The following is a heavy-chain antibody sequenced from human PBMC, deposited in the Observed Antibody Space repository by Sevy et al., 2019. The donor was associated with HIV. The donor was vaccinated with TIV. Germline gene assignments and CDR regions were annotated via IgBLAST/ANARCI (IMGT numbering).Heavy chain of an antibody. D-gene: IGHD2-2*02. V-gene: IGHV3-33*01. J-gene: IGHJ6*02. Sequence: GGSLRLSCAASGFTFSSYGMHWVRQAPGKGLEWVAVIWYDGSNKYYADSVKGRFTISRDNSKNTLYLQMNSLRAEDTAVYYCARSIVVVPAAIRLPIYYYYGMDVWGQGTTVTVSS. CDR1: GFTFSSYG. CDR2: IWYDGSNK. CDR3: ARSIVVVPAAIRLPIYYYYGMDV.